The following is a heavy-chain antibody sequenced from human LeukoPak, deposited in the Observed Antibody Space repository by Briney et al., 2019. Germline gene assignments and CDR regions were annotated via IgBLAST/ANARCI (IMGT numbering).Heavy chain of an antibody. Sequence: SETLSLTFTVSGGSISSGDYYWSWIRQPPGKGLEWIGYTYYSGSTYYNPSLKRRVTISVDTSKNQFSLKLTSVTAADTAVYYCARPYYYDSRIDPWGQGTLVTVSS. D-gene: IGHD3-22*01. J-gene: IGHJ5*02. V-gene: IGHV4-30-4*01. CDR3: ARPYYYDSRIDP. CDR1: GGSISSGDYY. CDR2: TYYSGST.